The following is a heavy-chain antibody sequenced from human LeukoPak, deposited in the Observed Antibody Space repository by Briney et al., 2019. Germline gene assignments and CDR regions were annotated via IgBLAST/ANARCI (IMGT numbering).Heavy chain of an antibody. CDR1: GNTLTSYY. J-gene: IGHJ5*02. CDR2: INPSGDST. CDR3: ARVLYGDFPWFDP. D-gene: IGHD4-17*01. V-gene: IGHV1-46*01. Sequence: ASVKVSCKTTGNTLTSYYVHWVRQAPGQGLEWMGIINPSGDSTNYVQKFQGRVTMTRDTSAGTVYMELSSLRSEDTAVYYCARVLYGDFPWFDPWGQGTLVTVSS.